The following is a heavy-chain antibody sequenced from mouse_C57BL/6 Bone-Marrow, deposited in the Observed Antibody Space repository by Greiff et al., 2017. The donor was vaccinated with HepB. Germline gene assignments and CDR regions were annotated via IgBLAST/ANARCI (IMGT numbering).Heavy chain of an antibody. V-gene: IGHV1-11*01. D-gene: IGHD2-4*01. Sequence: QVQLKESGAELASPGASVTLSCKASGYTFTDHIMNWVKKRPGQGLEWIGRIYPVSGETNYNQKFMGKATFSVDRSSSTVYMVLNSLTSEDPAVYYCGTNYDYDEGVFAYWGQGTLVTVSA. CDR1: GYTFTDHI. J-gene: IGHJ3*01. CDR2: IYPVSGET. CDR3: GTNYDYDEGVFAY.